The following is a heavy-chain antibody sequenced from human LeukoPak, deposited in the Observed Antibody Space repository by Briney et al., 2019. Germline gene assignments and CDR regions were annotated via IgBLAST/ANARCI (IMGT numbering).Heavy chain of an antibody. CDR1: GYTFTGYY. V-gene: IGHV1-46*01. CDR2: INPSGGST. J-gene: IGHJ6*02. CDR3: ARDGRELEEGLLYYYYYGMDV. Sequence: ASVKVSCKASGYTFTGYYMHWVRQAPGQGLEWMGIINPSGGSTSYAQKFQGRVTMTRDTSTSTVYMELSSLRSEDTAVYYCARDGRELEEGLLYYYYYGMDVWGQGTTVTVSS. D-gene: IGHD1-1*01.